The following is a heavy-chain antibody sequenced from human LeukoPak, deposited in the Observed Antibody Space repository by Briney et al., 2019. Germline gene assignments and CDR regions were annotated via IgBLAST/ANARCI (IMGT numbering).Heavy chain of an antibody. CDR2: IYYSGST. CDR1: GGSISSGDYY. D-gene: IGHD3-22*01. J-gene: IGHJ4*02. V-gene: IGHV4-31*03. CDR3: AKYDYYDSSGYFYAGD. Sequence: SETLSLTCTVSGGSISSGDYYWSWIRQPPGKGLEWIGYIYYSGSTYYTPSLKSRVTISLDTSKNQFSLKLSFVTAADTAVYYCAKYDYYDSSGYFYAGDWGQGTLVTVSS.